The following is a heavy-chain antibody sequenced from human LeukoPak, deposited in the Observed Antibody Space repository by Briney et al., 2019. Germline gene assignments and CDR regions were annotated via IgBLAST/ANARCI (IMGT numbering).Heavy chain of an antibody. Sequence: GGSLRLSCAASGFTFSSYAMSWVRQAPGKGLEWVSAISGSGGSTYYADSVKGRFTISRDNSKNTLYLQMNSLRAEDTAVYYCAEDHLRDFWRRDNWFDPWGQGTLVTVSS. J-gene: IGHJ5*02. CDR3: AEDHLRDFWRRDNWFDP. V-gene: IGHV3-23*01. CDR2: ISGSGGST. CDR1: GFTFSSYA. D-gene: IGHD3-3*01.